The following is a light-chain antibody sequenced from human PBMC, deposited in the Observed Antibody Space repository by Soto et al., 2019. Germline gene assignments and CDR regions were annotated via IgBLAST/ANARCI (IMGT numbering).Light chain of an antibody. CDR1: TNDVGGYNY. Sequence: QSVLTQPASVSGSPGQSITISCTGTTNDVGGYNYVSWYQQHPGKAPKLMIFEVTNRPSGVSNRFSGSKSGNTASLAISGLQDEDEADYYCSSYTSRDTVVFGGGTKLTV. CDR2: EVT. V-gene: IGLV2-14*01. CDR3: SSYTSRDTVV. J-gene: IGLJ2*01.